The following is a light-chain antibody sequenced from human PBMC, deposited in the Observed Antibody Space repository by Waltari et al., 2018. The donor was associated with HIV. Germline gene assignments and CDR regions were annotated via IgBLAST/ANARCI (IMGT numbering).Light chain of an antibody. CDR3: SSYTTSSTWV. CDR2: EVT. CDR1: SSDIGAYNR. J-gene: IGLJ3*02. Sequence: QSALTPPPSVSGSLGQSVTISCTGTSSDIGAYNRVSWYQQSPGTAPKLRIYEVTHRPAGVPVRFSGSKSGNTASLTISGLQADDEADYYCSSYTTSSTWVFGGGTKLTVL. V-gene: IGLV2-18*02.